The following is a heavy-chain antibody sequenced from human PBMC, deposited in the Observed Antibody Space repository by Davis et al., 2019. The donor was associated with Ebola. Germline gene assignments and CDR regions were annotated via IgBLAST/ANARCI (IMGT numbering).Heavy chain of an antibody. CDR1: GGSISSYY. CDR3: ARAGSSSWLYDY. Sequence: MPSETLSLTCTVSGGSISSYYWSWIRQPPGKGLEWIGYIYYSGSTNYNPSLKSRVTISVDTSKNQFSLKLSSVTAADTAVYYCARAGSSSWLYDYWGQGTLVNVSS. CDR2: IYYSGST. V-gene: IGHV4-59*01. D-gene: IGHD6-13*01. J-gene: IGHJ4*02.